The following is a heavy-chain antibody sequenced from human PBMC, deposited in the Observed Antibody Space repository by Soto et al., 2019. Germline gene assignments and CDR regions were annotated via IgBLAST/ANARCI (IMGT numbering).Heavy chain of an antibody. V-gene: IGHV3-23*01. CDR3: VKDYQEGHYADLNFPSAGMHV. CDR2: ISKSAASK. J-gene: IGHJ6*02. D-gene: IGHD4-17*01. Sequence: PGGSLRLSCAASGFTFSDYAMGWVRQAPGKGLEWVSTISKSAASKYYADSVRGRFAVSRDNSKNILYLQMNSLSAADTALYYCVKDYQEGHYADLNFPSAGMHVWGPGTTVTVS. CDR1: GFTFSDYA.